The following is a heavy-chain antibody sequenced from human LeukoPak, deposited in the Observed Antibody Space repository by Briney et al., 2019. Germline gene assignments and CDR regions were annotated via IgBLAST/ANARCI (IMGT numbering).Heavy chain of an antibody. CDR2: IYSGGST. CDR3: ASPGGILAGYYKGLNY. J-gene: IGHJ4*02. V-gene: IGHV3-53*01. CDR1: EFTVSSNY. Sequence: PGGSLRLSCAASEFTVSSNYMTWVRRAPGKGLEWVSVIYSGGSTYYADSVKGRFIISRDNSMNTLYLQMNSLRAEDTAVYYCASPGGILAGYYKGLNYWGQGTLVTVSS. D-gene: IGHD3-9*01.